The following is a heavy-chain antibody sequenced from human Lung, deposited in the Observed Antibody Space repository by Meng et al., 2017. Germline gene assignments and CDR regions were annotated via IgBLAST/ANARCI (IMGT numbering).Heavy chain of an antibody. J-gene: IGHJ4*02. D-gene: IGHD3-22*01. V-gene: IGHV1-69*01. CDR1: GGTFISSA. CDR3: ARALGLTTMITY. Sequence: QGKRLQSGGEVKKPESSVKVSCKASGGTFISSAISWVRQAPGQGLEWMGGIIPLFDTTHYAQNSQGRVSITADESTRTAYMELSSLRSEDTAVYYCARALGLTTMITYWGQGTLVTVSS. CDR2: IIPLFDTT.